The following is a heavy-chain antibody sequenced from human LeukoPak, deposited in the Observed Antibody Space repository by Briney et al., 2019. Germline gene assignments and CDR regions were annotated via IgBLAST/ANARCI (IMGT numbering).Heavy chain of an antibody. J-gene: IGHJ4*02. CDR2: ISSSSSST. D-gene: IGHD2-21*02. CDR3: EASCGSDCPGAY. CDR1: GFTFSSYT. Sequence: GGSLRLSCVASGFTFSSYTMSWVRQAPGKGLEWVSAISSSSSSTSYADSVKGRFTISRDNAKNSLFLQINSLRAEDTAVYYCEASCGSDCPGAYWGQGTLVTVSS. V-gene: IGHV3-21*04.